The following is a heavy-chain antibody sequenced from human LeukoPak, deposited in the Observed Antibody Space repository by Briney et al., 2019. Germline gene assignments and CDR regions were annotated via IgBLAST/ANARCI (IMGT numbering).Heavy chain of an antibody. J-gene: IGHJ6*03. CDR3: ARVSSTSYYYYYYYMDV. V-gene: IGHV1-8*03. CDR1: GYTFTSYD. Sequence: ASVKVSCKASGYTFTSYDINWVRQATGQGLEWMGWMNPNSGNTGYAQKFQGRVTITRNTSISTAYMELSSVRSEDTAVYYCARVSSTSYYYYYYYMDVWGKGTTVTVSS. CDR2: MNPNSGNT. D-gene: IGHD2-2*01.